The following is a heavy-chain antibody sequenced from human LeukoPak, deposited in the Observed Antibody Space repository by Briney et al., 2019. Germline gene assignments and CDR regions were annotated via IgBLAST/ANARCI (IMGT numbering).Heavy chain of an antibody. Sequence: GGSLRLSCAASGFTFSSYGMHWVCQAPGKGLEWVAFIRYDGSNKYYADSVKGRFTIFRDNSKNTLYLQMNSLRAEDTAVYYCARDDYMDVWGKGTTVTVSS. CDR3: ARDDYMDV. J-gene: IGHJ6*03. CDR1: GFTFSSYG. V-gene: IGHV3-30*02. CDR2: IRYDGSNK.